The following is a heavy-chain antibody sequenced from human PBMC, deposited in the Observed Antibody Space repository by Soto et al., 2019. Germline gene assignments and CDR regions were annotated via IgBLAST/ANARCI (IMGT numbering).Heavy chain of an antibody. CDR3: ARQVSSSYFDTRYFDY. D-gene: IGHD3-22*01. J-gene: IGHJ4*02. CDR2: IYHSGST. CDR1: GGSISSGGYS. V-gene: IGHV4-30-2*01. Sequence: SETLSLTCAVSGGSISSGGYSWSWIRQPPGKGLEWIGYIYHSGSTYYNPSLKSRVTISVDTSKNQFSLTLGSVTAADTAVYYCARQVSSSYFDTRYFDYWGQGTLVTVSS.